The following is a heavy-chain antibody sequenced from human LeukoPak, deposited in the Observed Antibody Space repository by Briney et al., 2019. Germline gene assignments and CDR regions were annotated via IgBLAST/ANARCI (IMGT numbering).Heavy chain of an antibody. J-gene: IGHJ4*02. D-gene: IGHD3-22*01. Sequence: ETLSLTCAVYGGSFSGYYWSWIRQPPGKGLEWIGEINHSGSTNYNPSLKSRVTISVDTSKNQFSLKLSSVTAADTAVYYCARVGTYYYDSRREPADYWGQGTLVTVSS. CDR2: INHSGST. CDR1: GGSFSGYY. CDR3: ARVGTYYYDSRREPADY. V-gene: IGHV4-34*01.